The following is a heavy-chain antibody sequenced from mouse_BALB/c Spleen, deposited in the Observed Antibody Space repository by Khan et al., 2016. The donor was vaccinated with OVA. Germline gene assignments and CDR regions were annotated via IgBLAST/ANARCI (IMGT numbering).Heavy chain of an antibody. CDR3: AGTPYFSYTLDY. CDR2: INPYTGEL. Sequence: QIQLVQSGPELKKPGETVKISCKASGYTFTNYGMNWVKQSPGKALKWMGWINPYTGELTYADDFKGRFAVSLDTSASTAYLQITNLKNEDTATFNSAGTPYFSYTLDYWSQGTSVTVCS. CDR1: GYTFTNYG. V-gene: IGHV9-3-1*01. J-gene: IGHJ4*01. D-gene: IGHD2-10*01.